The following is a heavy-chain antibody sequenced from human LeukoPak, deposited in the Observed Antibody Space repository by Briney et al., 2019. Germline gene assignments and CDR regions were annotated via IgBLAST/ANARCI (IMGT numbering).Heavy chain of an antibody. D-gene: IGHD3-22*01. CDR3: ARDSSYYDSSGYTDY. V-gene: IGHV3-74*01. J-gene: IGHJ4*02. CDR1: GFTFSSYW. Sequence: GGSLRLSCAASGFTFSSYWMHWVRQAPGKGLVWVSRINSDGSSTSYADSVKGRFTISRDNAKNTLYPQMNSLRAEDTAVYYCARDSSYYDSSGYTDYWGQGTLVTVSS. CDR2: INSDGSST.